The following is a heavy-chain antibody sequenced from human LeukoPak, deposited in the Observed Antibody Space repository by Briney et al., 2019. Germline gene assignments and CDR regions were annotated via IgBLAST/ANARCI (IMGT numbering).Heavy chain of an antibody. V-gene: IGHV4-59*08. J-gene: IGHJ4*02. CDR3: TSSPSLYRFDY. D-gene: IGHD2-2*01. CDR2: MSYSRST. CDR1: GGSIASYY. Sequence: PSETLSLTCTVSGGSIASYYWSWIRQPPGKGLEWIGHMSYSRSTNYNPSLKSRVTISVDTSKNQFSLNLSSVTAADTAFYYCTSSPSLYRFDYWGQGTLVTVSS.